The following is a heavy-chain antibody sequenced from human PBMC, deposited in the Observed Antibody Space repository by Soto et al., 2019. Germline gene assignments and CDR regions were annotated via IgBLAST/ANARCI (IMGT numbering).Heavy chain of an antibody. CDR2: TFNYAGRL. J-gene: IGHJ6*02. D-gene: IGHD3-3*01. V-gene: IGHV3-21*01. CDR3: AKEVWSGPMDV. Sequence: GGSLRLSCAVSGFAVSSYSIAWVRQAPGKGLEWVSFTFNYAGRLYYADSVKGRFAISRDDAKNTLYLQMNSLRAEDTAVYYCAKEVWSGPMDVWGQGTTVTVSS. CDR1: GFAVSSYS.